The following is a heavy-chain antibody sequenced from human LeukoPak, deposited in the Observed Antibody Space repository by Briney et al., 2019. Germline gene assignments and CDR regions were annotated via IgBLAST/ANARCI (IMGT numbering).Heavy chain of an antibody. CDR1: GFTFSSTS. J-gene: IGHJ3*02. CDR2: TVGGGDGT. V-gene: IGHV3-23*01. D-gene: IGHD3-22*01. CDR3: ARGGRGSAAVVAPRSFDI. Sequence: GGSLRLSCAASGFTFSSTSMSWVRQAPGKGLEWVAVTVGGGDGTYYADSVKGRFTISRDNSKNTLYLQMNSLRAEDSALYYCARGGRGSAAVVAPRSFDIWGQGTMVTVSS.